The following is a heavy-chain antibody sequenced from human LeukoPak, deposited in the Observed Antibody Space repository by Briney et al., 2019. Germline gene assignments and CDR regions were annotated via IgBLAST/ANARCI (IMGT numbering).Heavy chain of an antibody. CDR3: ARANPPAISFFDW. CDR2: IIGSSGSI. Sequence: GGSLRLSCAASGFTFSGYSMNWVRLAPGKGLEWVSSIIGSSGSIYYTDSVKGRFTISRDNATNSLDLQMNSLRAEDTAVYYCARANPPAISFFDWWGQGTLVSVSS. J-gene: IGHJ4*02. CDR1: GFTFSGYS. V-gene: IGHV3-21*01. D-gene: IGHD3-9*01.